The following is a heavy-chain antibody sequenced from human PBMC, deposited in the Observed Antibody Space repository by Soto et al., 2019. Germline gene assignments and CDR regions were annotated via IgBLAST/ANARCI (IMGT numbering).Heavy chain of an antibody. J-gene: IGHJ6*02. CDR3: ARAYSGRLPRRADYYFAMDV. V-gene: IGHV3-13*05. D-gene: IGHD2-21*01. CDR1: VFTSSAYD. CDR2: IGAADDP. Sequence: ESGGGVVQPGGSLRLSCAASVFTSSAYDMHWVRQATGKGLEWVSAIGAADDPYYLGSVKGRFTISRENARNSFYLQMNNLRAGDTAVYYCARAYSGRLPRRADYYFAMDVWGQGTTVTVSS.